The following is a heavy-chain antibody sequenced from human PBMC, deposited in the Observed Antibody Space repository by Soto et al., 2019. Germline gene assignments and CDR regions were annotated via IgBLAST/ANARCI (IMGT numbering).Heavy chain of an antibody. V-gene: IGHV1-69*13. CDR2: IIPIFGTA. CDR1: GGTFSNYD. D-gene: IGHD1-7*01. J-gene: IGHJ3*02. CDR3: ARSFGLEGNYPTDAFDI. Sequence: SVKVSCKASGGTFSNYDFCWVRQAPGQGLEWMGGIIPIFGTANYAQKFQGRVTITADESTTTAYMELSSLRSEDTAVYYCARSFGLEGNYPTDAFDIWGQGTMVTVSS.